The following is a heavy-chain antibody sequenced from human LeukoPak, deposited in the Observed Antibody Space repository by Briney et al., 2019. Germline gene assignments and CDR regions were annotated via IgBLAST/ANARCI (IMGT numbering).Heavy chain of an antibody. D-gene: IGHD3-10*01. Sequence: GRSLRLSCAASGFTFDDYAMHWVRQAPGKGLEWVSGISWNSGSIGYADSVKGRFTISRDNAKNSLYLQMNSLRSEDTAVYYCARGSAGVWGRGTLVTVSS. J-gene: IGHJ4*02. CDR1: GFTFDDYA. CDR3: ARGSAGV. CDR2: ISWNSGSI. V-gene: IGHV3-9*01.